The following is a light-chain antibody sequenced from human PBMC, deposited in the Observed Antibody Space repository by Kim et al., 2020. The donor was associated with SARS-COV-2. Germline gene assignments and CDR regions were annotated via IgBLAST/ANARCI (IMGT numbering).Light chain of an antibody. V-gene: IGLV1-44*01. J-gene: IGLJ3*02. CDR1: SSNIGSNN. CDR3: AAWDDSLSGRV. CDR2: SNS. Sequence: GQRVTISCSGGSSNIGSNNVNWYQQLPGTAPKLLIYSNSQRPSGVPDRFSGSKSGTSASLAISGLQSEDEADYHCAAWDDSLSGRVFGGGTKLTVL.